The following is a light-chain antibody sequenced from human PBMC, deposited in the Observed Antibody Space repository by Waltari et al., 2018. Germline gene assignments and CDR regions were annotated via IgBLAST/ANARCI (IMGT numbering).Light chain of an antibody. Sequence: QSALTQHASVSGSPGQSITISCTGTSSDVGSYNLVSWYQQHPGKAPKLMIYEVSKRPSGVSNRVSGSKAGNTASLTISGLQAEDEADYYCCSYAGSSTFVFGTGTKVTVL. CDR3: CSYAGSSTFV. CDR2: EVS. CDR1: SSDVGSYNL. J-gene: IGLJ1*01. V-gene: IGLV2-23*02.